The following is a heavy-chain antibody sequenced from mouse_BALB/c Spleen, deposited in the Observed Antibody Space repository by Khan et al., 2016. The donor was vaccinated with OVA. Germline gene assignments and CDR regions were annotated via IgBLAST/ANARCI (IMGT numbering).Heavy chain of an antibody. CDR1: GYTFTDYI. Sequence: QVQLQQSGPELVKPGASVKMSCKASGYTFTDYIINWVKQRTGQGLEWIGDIYPGSDNTYYNEKFKGQATLTADKSSNTVYMQLSILTSEDSAVYFWARSGYGTFADWGQGTLVTVSA. CDR3: ARSGYGTFAD. D-gene: IGHD2-10*02. CDR2: IYPGSDNT. V-gene: IGHV1-81*01. J-gene: IGHJ3*01.